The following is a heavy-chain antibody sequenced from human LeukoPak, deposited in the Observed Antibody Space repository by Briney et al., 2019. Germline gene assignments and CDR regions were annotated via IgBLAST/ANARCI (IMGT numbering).Heavy chain of an antibody. J-gene: IGHJ4*02. D-gene: IGHD3-10*01. Sequence: SETLSLTCTVSGGSISSYYWSWIRQPPGKGLEWIGYIYYSGSTNYNPSLKSRVTISVDRSKNQFSLKLSSVTAADTAVYYCARVGADGSGFLFDYWGQGTLVTVSS. V-gene: IGHV4-59*01. CDR3: ARVGADGSGFLFDY. CDR2: IYYSGST. CDR1: GGSISSYY.